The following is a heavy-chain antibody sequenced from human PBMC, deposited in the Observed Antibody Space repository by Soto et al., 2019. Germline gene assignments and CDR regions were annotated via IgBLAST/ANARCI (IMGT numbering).Heavy chain of an antibody. Sequence: PAETLSLTGSVSCSSIRGSYWGWIQQIPGKVLEWVGYIHYSGSANYNPSPSSRVTMSVDSAKNQFSLQWSSVTAADTDVYFCTKYRRPEAEGYSFDYWGQEALVTVS. CDR2: IHYSGSA. CDR3: TKYRRPEAEGYSFDY. CDR1: CSSIRGSY. D-gene: IGHD2-15*01. J-gene: IGHJ4*02. V-gene: IGHV4-59*01.